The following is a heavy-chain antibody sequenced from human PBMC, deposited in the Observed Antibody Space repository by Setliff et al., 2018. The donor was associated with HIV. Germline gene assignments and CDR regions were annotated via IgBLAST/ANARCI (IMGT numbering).Heavy chain of an antibody. J-gene: IGHJ4*02. V-gene: IGHV4-59*01. CDR2: TLDNGNT. Sequence: SETLSLTCSISGGSISFYYWNWLRQTPGKGLEWIAYTLDNGNTHYNPSLERRVTLSLATSMNLFSLRLVSVTAADTDVYYCPSQFPYYYDNRGFYYGNLDYRGQGTLVTVSS. D-gene: IGHD3-22*01. CDR3: PSQFPYYYDNRGFYYGNLDY. CDR1: GGSISFYY.